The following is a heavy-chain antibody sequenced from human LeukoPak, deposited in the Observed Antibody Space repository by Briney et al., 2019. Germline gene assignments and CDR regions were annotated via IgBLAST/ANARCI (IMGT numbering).Heavy chain of an antibody. CDR2: MNPNSGNT. V-gene: IGHV1-8*03. CDR3: ARGRDLALVRYYFDY. D-gene: IGHD4/OR15-4a*01. J-gene: IGHJ4*02. CDR1: GYTFTSYD. Sequence: ASVKVSCKASGYTFTSYDITWVRQATGQGLEWMGWMNPNSGNTGYAQKFQGRVTITRNTSISTAYMELSSLRSEDTAVYYCARGRDLALVRYYFDYWGRGTLVTVSS.